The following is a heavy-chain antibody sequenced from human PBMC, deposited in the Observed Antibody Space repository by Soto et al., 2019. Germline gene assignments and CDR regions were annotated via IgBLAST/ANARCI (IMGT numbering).Heavy chain of an antibody. J-gene: IGHJ4*02. CDR2: IIPIFGTA. V-gene: IGHV1-69*13. Sequence: SVKVSCKASGGTFSSYAISWVRQAPGQGLEWMGGIIPIFGTANYAQKFQGRVTITADESTSTAYMELSSLRSEDTAVYYCARDRLRGSWKGVYFDYWGQGTLVTVSS. CDR3: ARDRLRGSWKGVYFDY. CDR1: GGTFSSYA. D-gene: IGHD6-13*01.